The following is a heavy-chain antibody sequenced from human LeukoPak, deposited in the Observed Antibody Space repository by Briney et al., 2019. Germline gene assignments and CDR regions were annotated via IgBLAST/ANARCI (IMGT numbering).Heavy chain of an antibody. CDR1: GYTFTSYY. CDR2: INPSGGST. V-gene: IGHV1-46*01. CDR3: AREIVLRDGYNQPGFDY. Sequence: ASVKVSCKASGYTFTSYYMHWVRQAPGQGLEWMGIINPSGGSTSYAQKFQGRVTMTRDMSTSTVYMELSSLRSEDTAVYYCAREIVLRDGYNQPGFDYWGQGTLVTVSS. D-gene: IGHD5-24*01. J-gene: IGHJ4*02.